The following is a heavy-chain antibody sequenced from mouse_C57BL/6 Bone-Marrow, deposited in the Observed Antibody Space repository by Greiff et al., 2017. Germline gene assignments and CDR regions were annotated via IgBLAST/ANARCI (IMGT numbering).Heavy chain of an antibody. CDR3: ARDKGRGFDY. Sequence: EVKLQESGPGLVKPSQSLSLTCSVTGFSITSGYYWNWIRQFPGNQLEWLGHISYDGSNYSNPSLKNRISITRDTSKNQLIRKLNSVTTEDTATCYCARDKGRGFDYWGKGTTLTVSS. D-gene: IGHD3-3*01. J-gene: IGHJ2*01. CDR1: GFSITSGYY. CDR2: ISYDGSN. V-gene: IGHV3-6*01.